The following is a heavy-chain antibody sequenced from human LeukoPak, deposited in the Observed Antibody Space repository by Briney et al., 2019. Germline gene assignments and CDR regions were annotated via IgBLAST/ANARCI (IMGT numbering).Heavy chain of an antibody. D-gene: IGHD3-3*01. CDR1: GYTFTSYG. CDR2: ISAYNGNT. CDR3: ARVVDSVDSGVRFLEWLRNLTPLGIMDV. J-gene: IGHJ6*03. Sequence: GASVKVSCKASGYTFTSYGISWVRQAPGQGLEWMGWISAYNGNTNYAQKLQGRVTMTTDTSTSTAYMELRSLRSDDTAVYYCARVVDSVDSGVRFLEWLRNLTPLGIMDVWGKGTTVTVSS. V-gene: IGHV1-18*01.